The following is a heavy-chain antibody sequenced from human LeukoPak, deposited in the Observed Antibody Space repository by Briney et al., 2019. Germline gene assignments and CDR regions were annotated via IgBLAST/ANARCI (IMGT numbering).Heavy chain of an antibody. Sequence: ASVKVSCKASGYTFTGYYMHWVRQAPGHGLEWMGWINTNTGNPTYAQGFTGRFVFSLDTSVSTAYLQISSLKAEDTAVYYCARRWNYPYYYMDVWGKGTTVTVSS. CDR3: ARRWNYPYYYMDV. CDR1: GYTFTGYY. CDR2: INTNTGNP. V-gene: IGHV7-4-1*02. J-gene: IGHJ6*03. D-gene: IGHD4-23*01.